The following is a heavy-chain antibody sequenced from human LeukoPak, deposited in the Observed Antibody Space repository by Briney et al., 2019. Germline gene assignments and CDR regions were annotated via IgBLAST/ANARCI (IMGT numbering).Heavy chain of an antibody. J-gene: IGHJ3*02. CDR3: AREWTTVTTFDAFDI. V-gene: IGHV3-30*02. CDR1: GFTFSSYG. D-gene: IGHD4-17*01. Sequence: PGGSLRLSCAASGFTFSSYGMHWVRQAPGKGLEWVAFIRYDGSNKYYADSVKGRFTISRDNSKNTLYLQMNSLRAEDTAVYYCAREWTTVTTFDAFDIWGQGTMVTVSS. CDR2: IRYDGSNK.